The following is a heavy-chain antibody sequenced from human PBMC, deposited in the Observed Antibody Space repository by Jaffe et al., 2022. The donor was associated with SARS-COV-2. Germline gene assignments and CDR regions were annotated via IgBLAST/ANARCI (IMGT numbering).Heavy chain of an antibody. Sequence: QVQLQESGPGLVKPSQTLSLTCTVSGGSISSGGYYWSWIRQHPGKGLEWIGYIYYSGSTYYNPSLKSRVTISVDTSKNQFSLKLSSVTAADTAVYYCARVRYCSSTSCYTDYYYGMDVWGQGTTVTVSS. CDR1: GGSISSGGYY. J-gene: IGHJ6*02. CDR2: IYYSGST. D-gene: IGHD2-2*02. V-gene: IGHV4-31*03. CDR3: ARVRYCSSTSCYTDYYYGMDV.